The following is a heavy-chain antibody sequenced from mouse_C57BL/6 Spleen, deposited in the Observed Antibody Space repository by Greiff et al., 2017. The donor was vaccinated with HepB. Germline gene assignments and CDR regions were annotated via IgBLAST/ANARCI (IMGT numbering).Heavy chain of an antibody. CDR2: INPNYGTT. CDR3: ARNPFTVVATGNYFDY. Sequence: EVQLVESGPELVKPGASVKISCKASGYSFTDYNMNWVKQSNGKSLEWIGVINPNYGTTSYNQKFKGKATLTVDQSSSTAYMQLNSLTSEDSAVYYCARNPFTVVATGNYFDYWGQGTTLTVSS. J-gene: IGHJ2*01. CDR1: GYSFTDYN. D-gene: IGHD1-1*01. V-gene: IGHV1-39*01.